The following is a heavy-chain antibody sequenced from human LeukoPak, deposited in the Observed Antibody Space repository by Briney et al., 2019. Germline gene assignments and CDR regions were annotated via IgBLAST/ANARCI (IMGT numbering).Heavy chain of an antibody. V-gene: IGHV4-38-2*02. CDR2: IYHSGST. J-gene: IGHJ4*02. CDR3: ARARDYYDSSGFYFDY. D-gene: IGHD3-22*01. CDR1: GYPISSGYY. Sequence: SETLSLTCTVSGYPISSGYYWGWIRQPPGKGLEWIGSIYHSGSTYYNPSLKSRLTISVDTSKNQVSLKLSSVTAADTAVYYCARARDYYDSSGFYFDYWGQGTLVTVSS.